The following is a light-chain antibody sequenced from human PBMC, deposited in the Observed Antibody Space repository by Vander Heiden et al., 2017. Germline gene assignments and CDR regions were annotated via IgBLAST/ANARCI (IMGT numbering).Light chain of an antibody. V-gene: IGKV3-11*01. Sequence: EIGLTQSPATLFFAPGERASLSCRSSQSVSSYLAWYQQKPGQAPRLLIYDASNRATGIPARFSGSGSGTDFTLTISSLEPEDFAVYYCQQRSNWPPMYTFGQGTKLEIK. J-gene: IGKJ2*01. CDR3: QQRSNWPPMYT. CDR1: QSVSSY. CDR2: DAS.